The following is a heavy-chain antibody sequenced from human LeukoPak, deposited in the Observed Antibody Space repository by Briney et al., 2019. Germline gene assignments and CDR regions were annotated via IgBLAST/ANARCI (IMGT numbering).Heavy chain of an antibody. D-gene: IGHD5-18*01. CDR1: SYNFANYW. V-gene: IGHV5-51*01. CDR2: IYPAGSET. J-gene: IGHJ4*02. CDR3: ARHGNVDTAMAQGD. Sequence: GESLKISCKASSYNFANYWIGWVRQMPGKGLEWMGLIYPAGSETIYSPSFQGQVTISVDWSTSTVYLQWNTLKASDTAMYYCARHGNVDTAMAQGDWGQGTLVTVSS.